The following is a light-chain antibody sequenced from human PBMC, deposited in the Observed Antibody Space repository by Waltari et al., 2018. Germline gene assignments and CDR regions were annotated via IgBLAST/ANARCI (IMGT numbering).Light chain of an antibody. Sequence: DIQMTQSPSTLSASVGDRVTIACRASQTINKWLAWYQQKPGKAPKLLIYFASTLESGVPSRFSGTGSGAEYTLTISSLQPDDFATYYCQQYNTYRYTFGQGTKLEIK. J-gene: IGKJ2*01. CDR3: QQYNTYRYT. V-gene: IGKV1-5*03. CDR2: FAS. CDR1: QTINKW.